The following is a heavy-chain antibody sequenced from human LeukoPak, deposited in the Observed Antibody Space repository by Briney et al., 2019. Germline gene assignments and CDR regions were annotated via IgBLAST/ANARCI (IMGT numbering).Heavy chain of an antibody. J-gene: IGHJ3*02. D-gene: IGHD1-26*01. V-gene: IGHV3-21*01. CDR1: GFTFSSYS. CDR3: AREVGHGAFDI. Sequence: GGSLRLSCAASGFTFSSYSMNWVRQAPGKGLEWVSSISSSSSYIYYADSVKGRFTISRDNAKNSLYLQMNSLRAEGTAVYYCAREVGHGAFDIWGQGTMVTVSS. CDR2: ISSSSSYI.